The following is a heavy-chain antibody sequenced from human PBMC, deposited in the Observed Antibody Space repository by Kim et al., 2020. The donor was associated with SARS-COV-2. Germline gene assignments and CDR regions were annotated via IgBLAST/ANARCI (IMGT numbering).Heavy chain of an antibody. J-gene: IGHJ4*02. CDR1: GYTFTNYG. V-gene: IGHV1-18*04. CDR3: ARGLDYSSPLLPSDY. CDR2: INTYYGNT. D-gene: IGHD2-15*01. Sequence: ASVKVSCKASGYTFTNYGINWVRQAPGQGLEWMGWINTYYGNTNYAQQLQGRVTMTTDTSTSTAYMELRSLTSDDTAVYFCARGLDYSSPLLPSDYWGQGTLVTVSS.